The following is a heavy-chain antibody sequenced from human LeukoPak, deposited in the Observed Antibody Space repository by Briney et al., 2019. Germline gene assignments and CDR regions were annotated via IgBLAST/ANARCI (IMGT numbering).Heavy chain of an antibody. V-gene: IGHV4-59*01. CDR2: IYYSGST. Sequence: SETLSLTCPVSGGSISSYYWSWIRQPPGKGLEWIGYIYYSGSTNYNPSLKSRVTISVDTSKKQFSLKLSSVTAADTAVYYCARVSGCSGGSCYSPSYYYYYYMDVWGKGTTVTVSS. CDR3: ARVSGCSGGSCYSPSYYYYYYMDV. J-gene: IGHJ6*03. D-gene: IGHD2-15*01. CDR1: GGSISSYY.